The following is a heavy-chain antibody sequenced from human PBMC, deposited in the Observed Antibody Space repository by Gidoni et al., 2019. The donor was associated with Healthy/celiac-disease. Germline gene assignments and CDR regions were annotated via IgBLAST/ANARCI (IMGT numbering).Heavy chain of an antibody. CDR3: AKARIAAAGTGGYYFDY. Sequence: VQLVESGGGVVQPGRSLRLSCAASGFTFSSYGMHWVRQAPGKGLEWVAVISYDGSNKYYADSVKGRFTISRDNSKNTLYLQMNSLRAEDTAVYYCAKARIAAAGTGGYYFDYWGQGTLVTVSS. V-gene: IGHV3-30*18. J-gene: IGHJ4*02. CDR1: GFTFSSYG. CDR2: ISYDGSNK. D-gene: IGHD6-13*01.